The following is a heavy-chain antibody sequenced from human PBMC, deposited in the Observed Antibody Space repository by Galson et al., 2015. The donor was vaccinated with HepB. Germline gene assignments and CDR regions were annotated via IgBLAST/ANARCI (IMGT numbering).Heavy chain of an antibody. V-gene: IGHV7-4-1*02. CDR2: INTNTGNP. D-gene: IGHD4-23*01. CDR1: GYTFTSYA. CDR3: ARDVDTTMVTRPDY. J-gene: IGHJ4*02. Sequence: SVKVSCKASGYTFTSYAMNRVGQAPGQGLEWMGGINTNTGNPTYAQGFTGRFAFSLDTSVSTAYLQISSRQAEDTGVYYCARDVDTTMVTRPDYWGQGTLVTVS.